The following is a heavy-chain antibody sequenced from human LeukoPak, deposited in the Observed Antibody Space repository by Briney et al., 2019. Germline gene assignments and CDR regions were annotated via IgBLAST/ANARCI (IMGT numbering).Heavy chain of an antibody. Sequence: SETLSLTCTVSGDSISSGSCYWSWIRQPAGKGLQWIGRIYTSGNTNYNPSLKSRVTISVDTSKNQFSLKLSSVTAADTAVYYCARLDSSGQQHFQQWGQGSLVTVSS. V-gene: IGHV4-61*02. D-gene: IGHD3-22*01. J-gene: IGHJ1*01. CDR1: GDSISSGSCY. CDR3: ARLDSSGQQHFQQ. CDR2: IYTSGNT.